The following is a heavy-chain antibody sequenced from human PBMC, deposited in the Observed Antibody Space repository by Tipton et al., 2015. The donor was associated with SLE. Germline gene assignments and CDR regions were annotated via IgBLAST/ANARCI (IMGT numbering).Heavy chain of an antibody. J-gene: IGHJ4*02. Sequence: TLSLTCTVSGGSISSSSYYWGWIRQPPGKGLEWIGSIYYSGSTYYNPSLKSRVTISVDTSKNQFSLKLSSVTAADTAVYYCARDHTPYYDFRSGYPWADYFDYWGQGTLVTVSS. V-gene: IGHV4-39*07. CDR3: ARDHTPYYDFRSGYPWADYFDY. CDR2: IYYSGST. CDR1: GGSISSSSYY. D-gene: IGHD3-3*01.